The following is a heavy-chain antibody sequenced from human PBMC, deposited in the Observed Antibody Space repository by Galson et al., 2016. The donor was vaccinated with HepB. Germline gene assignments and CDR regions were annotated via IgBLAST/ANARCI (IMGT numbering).Heavy chain of an antibody. Sequence: CAISGDSVSRHGASWNWIRQSPSRGLEWLGRTFFRSKWYHNYAPSMKSRITPNPDTSKGQVSLVMRSVTPEDTAVYYCARGGEYGGIPSNWFDLWGQGTLVTVSS. CDR2: TFFRSKWYH. V-gene: IGHV6-1*01. CDR1: GDSVSRHGAS. D-gene: IGHD4-23*01. CDR3: ARGGEYGGIPSNWFDL. J-gene: IGHJ5*02.